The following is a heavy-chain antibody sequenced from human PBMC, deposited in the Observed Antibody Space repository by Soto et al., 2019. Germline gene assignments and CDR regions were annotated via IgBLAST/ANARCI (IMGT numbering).Heavy chain of an antibody. CDR1: GDSVSSNSAA. CDR3: AREAMVRGVTMAYYYYYYGMDV. CDR2: TYYRSKWYN. D-gene: IGHD3-10*01. V-gene: IGHV6-1*01. J-gene: IGHJ6*02. Sequence: QSPTLSLTCAISGDSVSSNSAAWNWIRQSPSRGLEWLGRTYYRSKWYNDYAVSVKSRITINPDTSRNQFSLQLNSVTPEDTAVYYCAREAMVRGVTMAYYYYYYGMDVWGQGTTVTVSS.